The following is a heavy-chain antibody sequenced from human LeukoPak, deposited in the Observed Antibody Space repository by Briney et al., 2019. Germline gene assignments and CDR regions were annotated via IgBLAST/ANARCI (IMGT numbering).Heavy chain of an antibody. CDR3: ARYDTSDYYFDS. J-gene: IGHJ4*02. CDR2: ISSSSVYI. CDR1: GFTFSRHA. V-gene: IGHV3-21*01. Sequence: GGSLRLSCAASGFTFSRHAMNWVRQAPGKGLDWVSSISSSSVYIYYADSVKGRFTISRDNAKNSLYLQMNSLRAEDTAVYYCARYDTSDYYFDSWGQGTLVTVSS. D-gene: IGHD3-22*01.